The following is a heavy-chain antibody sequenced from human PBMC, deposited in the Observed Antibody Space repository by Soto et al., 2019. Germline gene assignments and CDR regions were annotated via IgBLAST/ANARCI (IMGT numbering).Heavy chain of an antibody. Sequence: SVKVSCKASGYSFSDYHIHWVRQAPGQGLEWLGRINPKSGGTSTAQKFQGWVTMTTDTSISTASMELTRLTSDDTAIYYCARGDSTDCSNGVCSFFYNHDMDVWGQGTTVTV. J-gene: IGHJ6*02. V-gene: IGHV1-2*04. CDR1: GYSFSDYH. CDR3: ARGDSTDCSNGVCSFFYNHDMDV. CDR2: INPKSGGT. D-gene: IGHD2-8*01.